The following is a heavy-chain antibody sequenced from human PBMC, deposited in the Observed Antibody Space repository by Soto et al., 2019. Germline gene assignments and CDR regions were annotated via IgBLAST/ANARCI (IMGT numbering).Heavy chain of an antibody. CDR1: GGSFSGYY. J-gene: IGHJ4*02. Sequence: SETLSLTCAVYGGSFSGYYWSWIRQPPGEGLEWIGTFYYAGNTNYKSSLKSRLTISVNAAKKQLTLQMTSVTATDTASYYCARGLNMARGGGTALEWGLGTMVTVSS. CDR3: ARGLNMARGGGTALE. CDR2: FYYAGNT. D-gene: IGHD2-15*01. V-gene: IGHV4-34*01.